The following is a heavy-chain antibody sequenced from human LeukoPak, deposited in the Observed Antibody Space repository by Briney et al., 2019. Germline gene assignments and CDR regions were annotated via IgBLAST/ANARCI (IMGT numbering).Heavy chain of an antibody. CDR1: GLTFSNSH. Sequence: GGSLRLSCAASGLTFSNSHMSWVRQAPGKGLEWISVIYSGETTYYADSVKGRFTISRDNSKNTLYLQMNNLRAEDTAVYYCARQGGAYGSGIDIVYWGQGTQVTVSP. D-gene: IGHD3-10*01. V-gene: IGHV3-53*01. CDR2: IYSGETT. J-gene: IGHJ4*02. CDR3: ARQGGAYGSGIDIVY.